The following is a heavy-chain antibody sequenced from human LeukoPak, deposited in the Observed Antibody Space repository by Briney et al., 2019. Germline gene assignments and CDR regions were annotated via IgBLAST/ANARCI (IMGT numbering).Heavy chain of an antibody. CDR2: IYTSGST. CDR1: GGSISSGSYY. V-gene: IGHV4-61*02. J-gene: IGHJ5*02. Sequence: TSETLSLTCTVYGGSISSGSYYWSWIRQPAGKGLEWIGRIYTSGSTNYNPSLKSRVTISVDTSKNQFSLKLSSVTAADTAVYYCARDRAVLGYCSSTSCYAGLNWFDPWGQGTLVTVSS. CDR3: ARDRAVLGYCSSTSCYAGLNWFDP. D-gene: IGHD2-2*01.